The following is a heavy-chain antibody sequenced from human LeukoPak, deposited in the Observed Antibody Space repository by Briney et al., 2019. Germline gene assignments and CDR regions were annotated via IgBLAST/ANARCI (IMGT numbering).Heavy chain of an antibody. D-gene: IGHD2-15*01. Sequence: SETLSLTCTVSGGSISSGGYYWSWIRQHPGKGLEWIGYIYYSGSTYYNPSLKSRITISVDTSKNQFSLKLSSVTAADTAVYYCARGVPSGGTCSDYWGQGTLVTVSS. CDR1: GGSISSGGYY. J-gene: IGHJ4*02. CDR3: ARGVPSGGTCSDY. CDR2: IYYSGST. V-gene: IGHV4-31*03.